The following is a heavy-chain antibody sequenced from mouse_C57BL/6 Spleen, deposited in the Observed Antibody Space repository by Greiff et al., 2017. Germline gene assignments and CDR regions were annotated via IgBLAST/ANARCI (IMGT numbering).Heavy chain of an antibody. CDR3: ARWGRGGYYFDY. CDR2: INPNNGGT. J-gene: IGHJ2*01. Sequence: VQLKESGPELVKPGASVKMSCKASGYTFTDYNMHWVKQSHGKSLEWIGYINPNNGGTSYNQKFKGKATLTVNKSSSTAYMELRSLTSEDSAVYYCARWGRGGYYFDYWGQGTTLTVSS. V-gene: IGHV1-22*01. D-gene: IGHD3-3*01. CDR1: GYTFTDYN.